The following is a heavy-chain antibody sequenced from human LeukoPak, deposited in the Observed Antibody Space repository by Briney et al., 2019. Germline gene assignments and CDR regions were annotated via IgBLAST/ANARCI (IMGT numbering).Heavy chain of an antibody. CDR1: GFTFDDYA. CDR2: ISGDGGST. CDR3: AKDILYVILTGYYPSYGMDV. Sequence: TGGSLRLSCAASGFTFDDYAMHWVRQAPGKGLEWVSLISGDGGSTYYADSVKGRFTISRDNSKNSLYLQMNSLRTEDTALYYCAKDILYVILTGYYPSYGMDVWGQGTTVTVSS. D-gene: IGHD3-9*01. J-gene: IGHJ6*02. V-gene: IGHV3-43*02.